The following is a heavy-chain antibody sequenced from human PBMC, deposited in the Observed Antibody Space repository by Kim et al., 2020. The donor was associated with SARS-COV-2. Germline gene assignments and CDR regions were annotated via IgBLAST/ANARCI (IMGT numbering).Heavy chain of an antibody. CDR3: ATLKYSSNWYYFDY. J-gene: IGHJ4*02. V-gene: IGHV4-59*01. D-gene: IGHD6-13*01. CDR1: GGSISNYF. CDR2: IYSSGNT. Sequence: SETLSLTCTVSGGSISNYFWTWIRQPPGKGLEWIGYIYSSGNTNYSPSLRSRVTISIDTSKNQFSLRLNSVTAADTAVYYCATLKYSSNWYYFDYWRQGT.